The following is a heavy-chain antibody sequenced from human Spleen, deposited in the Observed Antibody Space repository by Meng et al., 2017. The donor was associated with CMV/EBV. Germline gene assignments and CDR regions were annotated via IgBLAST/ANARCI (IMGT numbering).Heavy chain of an antibody. CDR3: ASATLGATPDAFDI. CDR2: MYHSGST. V-gene: IGHV4-34*01. D-gene: IGHD1-26*01. CDR1: GGSFSGYY. J-gene: IGHJ3*02. Sequence: GSLRLSCAVYGGSFSGYYWTWIRQPPGKGLEWIGEMYHSGSTYYNPSLESRVTISVDTSKNQFSLKLSSVTAADTAVYYCASATLGATPDAFDIWGQGTMVTVSS.